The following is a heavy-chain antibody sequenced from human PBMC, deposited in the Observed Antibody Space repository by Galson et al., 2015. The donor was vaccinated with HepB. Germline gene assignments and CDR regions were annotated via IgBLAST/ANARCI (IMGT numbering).Heavy chain of an antibody. CDR3: ATQLGYCSSTSCPDY. V-gene: IGHV5-10-1*01. CDR1: GYSFTSYW. D-gene: IGHD2-2*01. J-gene: IGHJ4*02. Sequence: QSGAEVKKPGESLRISCKGSGYSFTSYWISWVRQMPGKGLEWMGRIDPSDSYTNYSPSFQGHVTISADKSISTAYLQWSSLKASDTAMYYCATQLGYCSSTSCPDYWGQGTLVTVSS. CDR2: IDPSDSYT.